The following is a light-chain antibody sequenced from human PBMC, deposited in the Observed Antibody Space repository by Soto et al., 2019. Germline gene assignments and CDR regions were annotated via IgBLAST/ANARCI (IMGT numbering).Light chain of an antibody. CDR1: QDIRIH. Sequence: AIPMTQSPSSLSASVGDRVTITCRASQDIRIHLAWYQQKTGKAPQLLIYAASSLQSGVPSRFSGSGSGTDFTLTISGLQPEDSATYYCLQAYNYPRTFGQGTKVEFK. V-gene: IGKV1-6*01. CDR3: LQAYNYPRT. CDR2: AAS. J-gene: IGKJ1*01.